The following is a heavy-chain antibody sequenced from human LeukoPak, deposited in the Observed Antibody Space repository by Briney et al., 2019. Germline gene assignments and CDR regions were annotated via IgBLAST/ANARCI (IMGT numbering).Heavy chain of an antibody. D-gene: IGHD2-15*01. CDR3: ARGGGGVVAADNWFDP. V-gene: IGHV1-3*03. Sequence: ASVKVSCKASGYTFTSYAMHWVRQAPGQRLEWMGWINAGNGNTKYSQEFQGRVTSTRDTSASTAYMELSSLRSEDMAVYYCARGGGGVVAADNWFDPWGQGTLVTVSS. CDR1: GYTFTSYA. CDR2: INAGNGNT. J-gene: IGHJ5*02.